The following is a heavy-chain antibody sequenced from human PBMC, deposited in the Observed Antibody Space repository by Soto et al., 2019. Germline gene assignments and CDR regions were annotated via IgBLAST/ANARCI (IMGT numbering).Heavy chain of an antibody. J-gene: IGHJ5*02. Sequence: QVHLVQSGAEVKSPGSAVKVSCKVSGAGDTFSNYGLNWMRQAPGQGLEWMGIINPSGGPTSYAQRFQGRVTMTSDTSTSTVYMELSSLTSDDTAVYFCAFGRPAASSWLDPWGQGTLVSVSS. D-gene: IGHD2-2*01. CDR1: GAGDTFSNYG. V-gene: IGHV1-46*01. CDR3: AFGRPAASSWLDP. CDR2: INPSGGPT.